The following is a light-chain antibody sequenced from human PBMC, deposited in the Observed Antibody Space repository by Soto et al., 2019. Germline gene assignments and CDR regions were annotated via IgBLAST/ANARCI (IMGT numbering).Light chain of an antibody. J-gene: IGKJ1*01. CDR2: DAS. V-gene: IGKV3-11*01. CDR3: QQYNNWPPPWT. Sequence: IVLTPSQSTLSLSPGGRTTLPCRASQSVSSYLAWYQQKPGKAPRLLXYDASNRATGIPARFSGSGSGKDFTLNISSLEPEDFAVYYCQQYNNWPPPWTFGLGTKVDIK. CDR1: QSVSSY.